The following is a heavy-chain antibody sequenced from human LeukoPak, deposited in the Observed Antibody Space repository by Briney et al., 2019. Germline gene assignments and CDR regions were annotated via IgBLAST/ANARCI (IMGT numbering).Heavy chain of an antibody. J-gene: IGHJ6*02. CDR1: GGSISSSSYY. CDR2: IYYSGST. CDR3: ARHLRSGSSYGMDV. V-gene: IGHV4-39*01. Sequence: PSETLSLTCTVSGGSISSSSYYWGWIRQPPGKGLEWIGSIYYSGSTYYNPSLKSRVTMSVDTSKNQFSLKLSSVTAADTAVYYCARHLRSGSSYGMDVWGQGSTVTVSS. D-gene: IGHD1-26*01.